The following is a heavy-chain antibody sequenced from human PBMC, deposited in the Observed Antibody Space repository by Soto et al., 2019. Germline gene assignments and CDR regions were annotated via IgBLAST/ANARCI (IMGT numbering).Heavy chain of an antibody. CDR2: IYYSGST. CDR3: ARGGSYTKIDY. Sequence: TLSLTCTVSGGSVSSYYWSWIRQPPGKGLEWIGYIYYSGSTNYNPSLKSRVTISVDTSKNQFSLKLSSVTAADTAVYYCARGGSYTKIDYWGQGTLVTVSS. CDR1: GGSVSSYY. D-gene: IGHD1-26*01. J-gene: IGHJ4*02. V-gene: IGHV4-59*08.